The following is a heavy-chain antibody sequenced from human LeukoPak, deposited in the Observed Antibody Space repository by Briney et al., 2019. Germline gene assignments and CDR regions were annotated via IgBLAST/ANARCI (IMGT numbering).Heavy chain of an antibody. V-gene: IGHV4-59*06. D-gene: IGHD2-15*01. CDR2: TYYSGNT. J-gene: IGHJ3*02. CDR3: ARLYDSFRAFDI. CDR1: GGSISSYY. Sequence: SETLSLTCTVSGGSISSYYWSWIRQHPGKGLEWIGYTYYSGNTYYNPSLKSRVTISVDTSKNQFSLKLNSVTAADTAVYYCARLYDSFRAFDIWGQGTIITVSS.